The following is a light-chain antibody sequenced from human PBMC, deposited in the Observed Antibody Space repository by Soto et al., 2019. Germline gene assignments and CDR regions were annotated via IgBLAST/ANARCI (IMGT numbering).Light chain of an antibody. J-gene: IGKJ2*01. Sequence: AIRMTQSPSSLSASTGDRVTITCRASQGISSYLAWYHQKPGKAPKLLIYAASTLQSGVPSRFSGSGSGTDFTITISCLQSEDFATYYCQQYYSYPYTFGQGTKLEIK. CDR2: AAS. CDR1: QGISSY. CDR3: QQYYSYPYT. V-gene: IGKV1-8*01.